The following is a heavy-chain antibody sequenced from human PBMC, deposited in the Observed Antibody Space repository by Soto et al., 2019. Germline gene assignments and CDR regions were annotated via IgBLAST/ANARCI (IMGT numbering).Heavy chain of an antibody. J-gene: IGHJ4*02. CDR1: GGSISSSSYY. CDR3: ASFLVASAGFDY. V-gene: IGHV4-39*01. CDR2: IYYSGST. D-gene: IGHD6-13*01. Sequence: QLQLQESGPGLVKPSETLSLTCTVSGGSISSSSYYWGWIRQPPGKGLEWIGSIYYSGSTYYNPSRHRRVTISVDTSRNQSSLKLSSVTAADTAVYYCASFLVASAGFDYWGQGTLVTVSS.